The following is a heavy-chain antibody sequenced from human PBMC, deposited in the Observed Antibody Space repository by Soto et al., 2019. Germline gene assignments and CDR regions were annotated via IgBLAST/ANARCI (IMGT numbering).Heavy chain of an antibody. CDR2: INPNSGGT. V-gene: IGHV1-2*02. Sequence: PSVKVSCKASGYTFTGYYMHWVRQAPGQGLEWMGWINPNSGGTNYAQKFQGRVTMTRDTSISTAYMELSRLRSDDTAVYYCARGSVVVVADWFDPWGQGTLVTVSS. J-gene: IGHJ5*02. CDR3: ARGSVVVVADWFDP. D-gene: IGHD2-15*01. CDR1: GYTFTGYY.